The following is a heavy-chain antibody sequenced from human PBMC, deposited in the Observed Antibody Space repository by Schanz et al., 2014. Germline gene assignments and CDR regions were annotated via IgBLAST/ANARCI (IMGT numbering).Heavy chain of an antibody. Sequence: QVQLVQSGAEVKKPWASVKVSCKASGYTFSSYGISWVRQAPGQGLEWMGRISPSSGGTNYAQNFQGRVTMTKDTSINTVYMELSTLTSDDTAVYYCARESVSRTRLFDPWGQGTLVTVSS. CDR3: ARESVSRTRLFDP. CDR1: GYTFSSYG. CDR2: ISPSSGGT. D-gene: IGHD3-3*01. J-gene: IGHJ5*02. V-gene: IGHV1-2*06.